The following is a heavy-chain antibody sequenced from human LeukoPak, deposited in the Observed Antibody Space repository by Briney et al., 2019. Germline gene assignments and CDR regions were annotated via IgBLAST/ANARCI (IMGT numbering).Heavy chain of an antibody. CDR1: GFTFSVYA. D-gene: IGHD1-1*01. CDR2: LSDGGTKT. J-gene: IGHJ3*01. Sequence: AGGSLRLSCATSGFTFSVYAMAWVRQAPGKGLEWVSGLSDGGTKTYFADSVKGRFTISRDNSENTLYLQMSSLRAEDTAIYYCAESGYNTAWGRTFDVWGHGTMVTVSS. V-gene: IGHV3-23*01. CDR3: AESGYNTAWGRTFDV.